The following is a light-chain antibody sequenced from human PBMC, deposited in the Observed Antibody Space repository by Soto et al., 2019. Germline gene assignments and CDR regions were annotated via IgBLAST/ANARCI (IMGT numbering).Light chain of an antibody. CDR1: SGHSSYA. CDR3: QTCGTVV. CDR2: LNSDGSH. V-gene: IGLV4-69*01. J-gene: IGLJ2*01. Sequence: QSVLTQSPSASASLGASVKLTCTLSSGHSSYAIAWYQQQPEKGPRYLMKLNSDGSHSKGDGIPDRFSGSSSGAERYLTISSIRSEDEADYYCQTCGTVVFGGGTKLTVL.